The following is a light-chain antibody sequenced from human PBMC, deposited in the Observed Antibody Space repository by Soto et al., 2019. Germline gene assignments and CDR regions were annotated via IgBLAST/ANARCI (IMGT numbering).Light chain of an antibody. CDR1: QSVSSNF. V-gene: IGKV3-20*01. J-gene: IGKJ3*01. Sequence: EIVLTQSPGSLSLSPGETATLSCRASQSVSSNFLAWYQQKPGQAPRLLIYGASSRATGIPDRFSGGASGTDFTLFISRLEPEDFAVYHCQQYGSSPPTFVPGTKVDIK. CDR2: GAS. CDR3: QQYGSSPPT.